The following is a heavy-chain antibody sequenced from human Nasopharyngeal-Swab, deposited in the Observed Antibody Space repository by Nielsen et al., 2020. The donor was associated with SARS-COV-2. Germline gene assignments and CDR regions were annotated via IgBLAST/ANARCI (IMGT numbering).Heavy chain of an antibody. J-gene: IGHJ4*02. D-gene: IGHD3-22*01. CDR2: INHSGST. V-gene: IGHV4-34*01. CDR3: ATGSLVVVTNAPFDY. Sequence: WIRQPPGKGLEWIGEINHSGSTNYNPSLKSRVTISVDTSKNQFSLKLSSVTAADTAVYYCATGSLVVVTNAPFDYWGQGTLVTVSS.